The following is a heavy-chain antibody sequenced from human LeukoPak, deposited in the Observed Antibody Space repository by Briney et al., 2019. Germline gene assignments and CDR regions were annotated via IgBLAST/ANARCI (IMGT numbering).Heavy chain of an antibody. Sequence: PGGSLRLSCVASGFTLSNYWMSWVRQAPGKGLEWVANIREDGNEGYYVDSVKGRFTISRDNAKNSLWLQMNSLRAEDTAVYYCATSTGWRFDYWGQGTLVTVSS. CDR2: IREDGNEG. J-gene: IGHJ4*02. D-gene: IGHD2-8*02. CDR1: GFTLSNYW. CDR3: ATSTGWRFDY. V-gene: IGHV3-7*01.